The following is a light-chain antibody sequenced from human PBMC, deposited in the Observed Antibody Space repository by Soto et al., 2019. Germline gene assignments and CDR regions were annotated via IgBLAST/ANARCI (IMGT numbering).Light chain of an antibody. CDR3: QKRSNWPLT. CDR1: QSVYNY. CDR2: DAS. V-gene: IGKV3-11*01. Sequence: EIVLTQSPATLSLSPGEGATLSCRASQSVYNYFAWYQQKPGQAPGLLIYDASNRATGIPARFSGSGSGTDFTLTISSLEPEDFAVYYCQKRSNWPLTFVQGTKVEIK. J-gene: IGKJ1*01.